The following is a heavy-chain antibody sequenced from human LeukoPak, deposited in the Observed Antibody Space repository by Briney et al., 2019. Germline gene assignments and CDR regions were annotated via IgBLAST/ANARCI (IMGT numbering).Heavy chain of an antibody. J-gene: IGHJ4*02. CDR1: GFTFSSYA. CDR2: ISGSGGST. CDR3: ASSKYYYDSSGYYYD. Sequence: GGSLRLSCAASGFTFSSYAMSWVRQAPGKGLEWVSAISGSGGSTYYADSVKGRFIISRDNSKNTLYLQMNSLRAEDTAVYYCASSKYYYDSSGYYYDWGQGTLVTVSS. D-gene: IGHD3-22*01. V-gene: IGHV3-23*01.